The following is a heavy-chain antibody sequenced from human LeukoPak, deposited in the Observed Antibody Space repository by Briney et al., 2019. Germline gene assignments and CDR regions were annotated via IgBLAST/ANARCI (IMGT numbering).Heavy chain of an antibody. CDR3: ARDSTQPTQI. D-gene: IGHD1-14*01. CDR1: GFTFSTYW. J-gene: IGHJ4*02. CDR2: ISSSGSTI. V-gene: IGHV3-11*01. Sequence: GGSLRLSCAASGFTFSTYWMGWVRQALGKGLEWVSYISSSGSTIYYADSVKGRFTISRDNAKNSLYLQMNSLRAEDTAVYYCARDSTQPTQIWGQGTLVTVSS.